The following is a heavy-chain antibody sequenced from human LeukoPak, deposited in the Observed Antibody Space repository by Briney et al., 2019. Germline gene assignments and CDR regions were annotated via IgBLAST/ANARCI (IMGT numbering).Heavy chain of an antibody. CDR2: ISAYNGNT. Sequence: ASVKVSCKASGYTFTSYGISWVRQAPGQGREWMGWISAYNGNTNYAQKLQGRVTMTTDTSTSTAYMELRSLRSEDTAVYYCARGPVEYYYDSSGYYYFDYWGQGTLVTVSS. CDR1: GYTFTSYG. CDR3: ARGPVEYYYDSSGYYYFDY. V-gene: IGHV1-18*01. J-gene: IGHJ4*02. D-gene: IGHD3-22*01.